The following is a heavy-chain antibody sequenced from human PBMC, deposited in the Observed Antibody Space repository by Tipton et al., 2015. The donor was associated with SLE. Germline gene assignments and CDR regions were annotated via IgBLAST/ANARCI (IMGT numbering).Heavy chain of an antibody. Sequence: TQSLTCAVSGYSISSGYYWGWIRQPPGKGLEWIGSIYHSGSTYYNPSLKSRVTISVDTSKNQFSLKLSSVTTADTAVYYCARWTYDSRPYYYYYYMDVWGKGTTVTVSS. CDR1: GYSISSGYY. CDR3: ARWTYDSRPYYYYYYMDV. CDR2: IYHSGST. D-gene: IGHD3-22*01. V-gene: IGHV4-38-2*01. J-gene: IGHJ6*03.